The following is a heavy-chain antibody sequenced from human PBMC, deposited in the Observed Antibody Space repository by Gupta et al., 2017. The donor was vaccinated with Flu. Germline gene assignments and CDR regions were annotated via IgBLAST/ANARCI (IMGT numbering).Heavy chain of an antibody. J-gene: IGHJ4*02. CDR3: ARVASLDIWSGYVWDY. CDR1: GFTFSSHS. CDR2: ISSRGDTI. Sequence: EVQLVESGGGLVQPGGSLRLSCTASGFTFSSHSMNWVRQAPGKGLEWVSYISSRGDTIYYADSVKRRFTISRDNAKNSLYLHLNSLRDEDTAVYYCARVASLDIWSGYVWDYWGQGNLVTGSS. D-gene: IGHD3-3*01. V-gene: IGHV3-48*02.